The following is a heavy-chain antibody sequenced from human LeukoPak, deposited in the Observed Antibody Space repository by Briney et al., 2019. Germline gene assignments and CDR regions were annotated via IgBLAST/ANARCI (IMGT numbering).Heavy chain of an antibody. Sequence: SETLSLTCTVSGGSISSYYWSWIRQPPGKGLEWIGYIYYSGSTNYNPSLKSRVTMSVDTSKNQFSLKLSSVTAADTAVYYCARLTPYHDSSGYYYPFDYWGQGTLVTVSS. CDR3: ARLTPYHDSSGYYYPFDY. J-gene: IGHJ4*02. CDR2: IYYSGST. CDR1: GGSISSYY. V-gene: IGHV4-59*08. D-gene: IGHD3-22*01.